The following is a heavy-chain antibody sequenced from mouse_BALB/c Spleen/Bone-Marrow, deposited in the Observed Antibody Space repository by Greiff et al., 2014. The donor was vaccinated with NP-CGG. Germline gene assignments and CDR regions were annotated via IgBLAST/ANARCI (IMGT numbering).Heavy chain of an antibody. Sequence: EVQLQQSGGGWVQPGGSLRLSCTTSGFTFTNYFMTWVRQPPGKALEWLGFIRNKANGYTTEYNPSVKGRFTISRDNSQGIFYLQMNTLRAEDSAIYYCARDYNGYFDFWGQGTTLTASS. V-gene: IGHV7-3*02. D-gene: IGHD6-1*01. J-gene: IGHJ2*01. CDR2: IRNKANGYTT. CDR3: ARDYNGYFDF. CDR1: GFTFTNYF.